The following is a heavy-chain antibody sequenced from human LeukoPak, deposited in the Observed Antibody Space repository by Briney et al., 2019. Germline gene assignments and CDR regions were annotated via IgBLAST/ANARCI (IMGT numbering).Heavy chain of an antibody. CDR2: VYYSGIT. Sequence: PSETLSLTCTVSGGSISTYYWSWIRQPPRKGLEWIGYVYYSGITNSNPSLTRRVTIEVDTSKNQFSLRLRSVTAADTAVYYCAREGDYSNFDYWGQGILVTVSS. D-gene: IGHD4-17*01. CDR3: AREGDYSNFDY. CDR1: GGSISTYY. V-gene: IGHV4-59*01. J-gene: IGHJ4*02.